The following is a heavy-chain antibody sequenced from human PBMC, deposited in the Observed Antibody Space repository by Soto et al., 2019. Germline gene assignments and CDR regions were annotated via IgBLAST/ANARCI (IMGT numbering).Heavy chain of an antibody. D-gene: IGHD2-2*01. Sequence: QVQLQQWGAGLLKPSETLSLTCAVYGGSFSGYYWSWIRQPPGKGLEWIGEINHSGSTNYNPSLKSRVTTSVATSKHQCSLKLSSVTAADTAVYYCARGGYVLGPAPFDYWGQGTLVTVSS. CDR1: GGSFSGYY. V-gene: IGHV4-34*01. CDR2: INHSGST. CDR3: ARGGYVLGPAPFDY. J-gene: IGHJ4*02.